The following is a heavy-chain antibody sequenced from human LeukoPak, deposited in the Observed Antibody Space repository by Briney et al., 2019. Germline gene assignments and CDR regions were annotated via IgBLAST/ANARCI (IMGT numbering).Heavy chain of an antibody. Sequence: PSETLSLTCAVYXGSFSGYCWSWIRQPPGKGLEWMGEIYHSGSTNYNPSLKSRVTISVDTSKNQFSLKLNSVTAADTAVYYCARGFATMVRGVVLDFWGQGTLVTVSS. J-gene: IGHJ4*02. V-gene: IGHV4-34*01. CDR1: XGSFSGYC. CDR3: ARGFATMVRGVVLDF. D-gene: IGHD3-10*01. CDR2: IYHSGST.